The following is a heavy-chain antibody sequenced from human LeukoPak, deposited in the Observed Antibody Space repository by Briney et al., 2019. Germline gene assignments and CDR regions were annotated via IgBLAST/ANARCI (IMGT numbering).Heavy chain of an antibody. Sequence: GGSLRLSCAASGFTFSSYSMNWVRRAPGKGLEWVSSISSSSSYIYYADSVKGRFTISRDNAKNSLYLQMNSLRAEDTAVYYCARAGGDYFDYWGQGTLVTVSS. CDR1: GFTFSSYS. J-gene: IGHJ4*02. V-gene: IGHV3-21*01. D-gene: IGHD1-14*01. CDR3: ARAGGDYFDY. CDR2: ISSSSSYI.